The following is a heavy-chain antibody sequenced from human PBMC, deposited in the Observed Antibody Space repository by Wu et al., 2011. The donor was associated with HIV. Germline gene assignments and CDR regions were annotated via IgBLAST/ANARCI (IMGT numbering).Heavy chain of an antibody. CDR3: ARTYDFWSGEEVNYYYYMDV. J-gene: IGHJ6*03. V-gene: IGHV1-69*05. CDR1: GGTFSSYG. CDR2: IIPIFGTT. D-gene: IGHD3-3*01. Sequence: QVQLVQSGAEVKKPGSSVKVSCKASGGTFSSYGISWVRQAPGQGLEWMGGIIPIFGTTNYAQKFQGRVTITTDESTSTAYMELSSLRSEDTAVYYCARTYDFWSGEEVNYYYYMDVWGKGTTVTVSS.